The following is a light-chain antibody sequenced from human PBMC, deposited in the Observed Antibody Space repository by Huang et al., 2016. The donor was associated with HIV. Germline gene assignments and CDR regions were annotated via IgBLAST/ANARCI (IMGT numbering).Light chain of an antibody. CDR2: GAS. V-gene: IGKV3-15*01. CDR1: QSVGGK. CDR3: QQYDTWPPLT. J-gene: IGKJ4*01. Sequence: ILLTQFPATLSVSPGQRVTLSCSASQSVGGKLAWYQPRPGQAPRLLIYGASTRVPTSPDMFSGSGSGTEFTLTISSLQSEDFAVYYCQQYDTWPPLTFGGGTKV.